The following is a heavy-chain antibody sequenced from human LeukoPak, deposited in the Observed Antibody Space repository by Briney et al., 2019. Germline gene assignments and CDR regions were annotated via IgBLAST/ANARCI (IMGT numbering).Heavy chain of an antibody. J-gene: IGHJ4*02. Sequence: SETLSLTCTVSGGSISSYYWSWIRQPPGKGLEWIGYIYYSGSTNYNPSLKSRVTISVDTSKNQFSLKLSSVTAADTAMYYCASDRGGSSWYVVYYWGQGALVTVSS. CDR3: ASDRGGSSWYVVYY. CDR1: GGSISSYY. D-gene: IGHD6-13*01. V-gene: IGHV4-59*08. CDR2: IYYSGST.